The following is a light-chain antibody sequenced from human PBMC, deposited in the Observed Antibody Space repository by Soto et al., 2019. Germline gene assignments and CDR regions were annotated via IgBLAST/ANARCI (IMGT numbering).Light chain of an antibody. J-gene: IGKJ5*01. CDR2: GAS. V-gene: IGKV3-20*01. CDR3: QHYGSSPPVT. Sequence: EIVLTQSPGTLYLSPGESATLSCRTSQTTSGKYLAWYQQRPGLAPRLLVYGASRRATGIPDRFRGSGSGTEFTLTISGLEPEDFAVYFCQHYGSSPPVTVGQGTRLDVK. CDR1: QTTSGKY.